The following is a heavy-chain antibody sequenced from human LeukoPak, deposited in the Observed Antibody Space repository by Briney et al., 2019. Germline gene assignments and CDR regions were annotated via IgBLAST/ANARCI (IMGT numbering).Heavy chain of an antibody. J-gene: IGHJ4*02. D-gene: IGHD3-22*01. CDR1: GFTFSSYS. CDR3: ARVWSSGYTKDY. CDR2: ISSSNSTI. Sequence: PGGSLRLSCAASGFTFSSYSIDWVRYAPGKGLEWLSYISSSNSTIYFEDSVKGRFTISRDNAKNSAYLDMNSLRAEDTAGYYCARVWSSGYTKDYWGQGTLVTVS. V-gene: IGHV3-48*04.